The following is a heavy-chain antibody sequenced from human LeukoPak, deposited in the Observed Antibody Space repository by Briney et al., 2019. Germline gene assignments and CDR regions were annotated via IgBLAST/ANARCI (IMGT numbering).Heavy chain of an antibody. CDR2: ISSSSSTI. D-gene: IGHD3-22*01. J-gene: IGHJ3*02. Sequence: GGSLRLSCAASGFTFSSYSMNWVRQAPGKGLEWVSYISSSSSTIYYADSVKGRFTISRDNAKNSLYLQMNSLRAEDTAVYYCARVRGSYDSSGYLPGIDAFDIWGQGTMVTVSS. V-gene: IGHV3-48*01. CDR1: GFTFSSYS. CDR3: ARVRGSYDSSGYLPGIDAFDI.